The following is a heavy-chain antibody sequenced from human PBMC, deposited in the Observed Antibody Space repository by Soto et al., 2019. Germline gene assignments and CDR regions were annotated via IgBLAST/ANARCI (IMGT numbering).Heavy chain of an antibody. CDR1: GGSISNYY. V-gene: IGHV4-59*08. D-gene: IGHD3-9*01. CDR2: IYYSGTT. CDR3: ASGYYDILTGRDTKYYFDY. Sequence: PSETLSLTCTVSGGSISNYYWSWIRQPPGKGLEWIGYIYYSGTTYYNPSLKSRVMISVDTSKNQFSLNLSSVTAADTAVYYCASGYYDILTGRDTKYYFDYWGQGALVTVSS. J-gene: IGHJ4*02.